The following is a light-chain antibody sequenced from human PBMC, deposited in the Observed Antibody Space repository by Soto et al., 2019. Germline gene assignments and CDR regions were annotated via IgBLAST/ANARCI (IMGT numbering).Light chain of an antibody. CDR1: SSDVGGYNY. CDR2: DVS. J-gene: IGLJ1*01. CDR3: SSYTGSSNV. Sequence: QSVLTRPASVSGSPGQSITISCTGTSSDVGGYNYVSWYQQHPGKAPKLMIYDVSNRPSGVSNRFSGSKSGNTASLTISGLQAEDEADYYCSSYTGSSNVFGTGTKVTVL. V-gene: IGLV2-14*01.